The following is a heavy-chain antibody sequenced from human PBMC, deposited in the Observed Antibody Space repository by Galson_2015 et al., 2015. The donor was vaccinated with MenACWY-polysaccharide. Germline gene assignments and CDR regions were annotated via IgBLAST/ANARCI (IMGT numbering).Heavy chain of an antibody. J-gene: IGHJ6*02. CDR2: ISTYSGST. CDR3: ARAGTRIAAAGTGGYYALDV. Sequence: SVKVSCKASSYPFTSYGVTWVRQVPGQGLEWMGWISTYSGSTNYTQSLQGRVTLTTETSTRTAYMELRNLRSDDTATYYCARAGTRIAAAGTGGYYALDVWGQGTTVIVSS. CDR1: SYPFTSYG. V-gene: IGHV1-18*01. D-gene: IGHD6-13*01.